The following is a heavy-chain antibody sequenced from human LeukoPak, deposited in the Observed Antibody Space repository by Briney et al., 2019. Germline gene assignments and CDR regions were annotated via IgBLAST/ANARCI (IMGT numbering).Heavy chain of an antibody. Sequence: PSETLSLTCTVSGGSISSYYWGWIRQPPGKGLEWIGSIYYSGSTYYNPSLKSRVTISVDTSKNQFSLKLSSVTAADTAVYYCARHSELKLDAFDIWGQGTMVTVSS. V-gene: IGHV4-39*01. D-gene: IGHD1-14*01. CDR2: IYYSGST. CDR3: ARHSELKLDAFDI. CDR1: GGSISSYY. J-gene: IGHJ3*02.